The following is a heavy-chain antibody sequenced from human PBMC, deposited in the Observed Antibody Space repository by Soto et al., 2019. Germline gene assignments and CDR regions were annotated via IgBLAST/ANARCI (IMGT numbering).Heavy chain of an antibody. Sequence: SETLSLTCTVSGGSISSYYWSWIRQPAGKGLEWIGRIYTSGSTNYNPSLKSRVTMSVDTSKNQFSLKLSSVTAADTAVYYCARYCSSTSCYWGDYGMDVWGQGTKVTVSS. CDR2: IYTSGST. D-gene: IGHD2-2*01. CDR1: GGSISSYY. J-gene: IGHJ6*02. CDR3: ARYCSSTSCYWGDYGMDV. V-gene: IGHV4-4*07.